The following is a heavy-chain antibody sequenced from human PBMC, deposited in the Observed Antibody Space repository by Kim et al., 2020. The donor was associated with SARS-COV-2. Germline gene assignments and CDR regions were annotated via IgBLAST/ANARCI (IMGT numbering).Heavy chain of an antibody. J-gene: IGHJ5*02. V-gene: IGHV3-11*01. CDR3: GREPAS. Sequence: GGSTEFAEYVNGRMTISRENANKSLSLQMNRLKPEDTAVYYCGREPASWGQGTLVTVSS. CDR2: GGST.